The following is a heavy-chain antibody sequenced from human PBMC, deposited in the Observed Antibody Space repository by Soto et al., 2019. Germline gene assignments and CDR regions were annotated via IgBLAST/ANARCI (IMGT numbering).Heavy chain of an antibody. CDR3: AKVLDYYDTPDQPNDY. J-gene: IGHJ4*02. CDR1: GFAVSSKY. CDR2: IYGGGTT. Sequence: PGGSLRLSCAASGFAVSSKYMTWVRQAPGKGLEWVSVIYGGGTTYYADSVKGRFTISRDISKNTLYLQMKSLRVEDTAVYYCAKVLDYYDTPDQPNDYGGQGTLVTVSS. V-gene: IGHV3-53*01. D-gene: IGHD3-22*01.